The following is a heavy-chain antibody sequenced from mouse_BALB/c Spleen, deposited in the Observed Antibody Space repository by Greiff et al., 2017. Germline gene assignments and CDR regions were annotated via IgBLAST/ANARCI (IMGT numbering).Heavy chain of an antibody. V-gene: IGHV14-4*02. CDR1: GFNIKDYY. CDR2: IDPENGDT. Sequence: EVKLMESGAELVRSGASVKLSCTASGFNIKDYYMHWVKQRPEQGLEWIGWIDPENGDTEYAPKFQGKATMTADTSSNTAYLQLSSLTSEDTGVYYCNAGAKIRGAYWGQGTLVTVSA. J-gene: IGHJ3*01. D-gene: IGHD2-4*01. CDR3: NAGAKIRGAY.